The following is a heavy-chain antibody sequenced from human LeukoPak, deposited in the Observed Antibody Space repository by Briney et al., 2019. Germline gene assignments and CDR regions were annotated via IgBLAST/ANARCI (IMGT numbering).Heavy chain of an antibody. CDR3: AKDQYQGVAGNDY. J-gene: IGHJ4*02. Sequence: PGGSLRLSCAASGFTFSSYAMNWVRQAPGEGLEWVSAISGSGGSTYYADSVKGRFTISRDNSKNTLYLQMNSLRVEDTAVYLCAKDQYQGVAGNDYWGQGTLVTVSS. V-gene: IGHV3-23*01. CDR2: ISGSGGST. CDR1: GFTFSSYA. D-gene: IGHD6-19*01.